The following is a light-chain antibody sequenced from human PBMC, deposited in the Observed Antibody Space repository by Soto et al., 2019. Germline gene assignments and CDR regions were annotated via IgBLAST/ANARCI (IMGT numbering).Light chain of an antibody. Sequence: DIVFTQSPATLSFSPGESATLSCRASQSVSSYLAWYQHKPGQAPSLLLYHASKRATGIPARFSGSGSGTVFTLTISSLEPEDFAVYYCQQHTSWPLTLGGGTKVDIK. V-gene: IGKV3-11*01. J-gene: IGKJ4*01. CDR3: QQHTSWPLT. CDR2: HAS. CDR1: QSVSSY.